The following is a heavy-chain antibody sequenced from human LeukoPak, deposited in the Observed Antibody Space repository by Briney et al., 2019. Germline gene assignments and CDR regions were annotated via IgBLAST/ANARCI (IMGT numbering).Heavy chain of an antibody. CDR3: ARRHCSSTSCYIGD. CDR2: ISSRSSTI. D-gene: IGHD2-2*02. CDR1: GYTFSSYS. J-gene: IGHJ4*02. V-gene: IGHV3-48*01. Sequence: SCKASGYTFSSYSMNWVRQAPGKGLEWVSYISSRSSTIYYADSVKGRFTISRDNAKNSLYLQMNSLRAEDTAVYYCARRHCSSTSCYIGDWGQGTLVTVSS.